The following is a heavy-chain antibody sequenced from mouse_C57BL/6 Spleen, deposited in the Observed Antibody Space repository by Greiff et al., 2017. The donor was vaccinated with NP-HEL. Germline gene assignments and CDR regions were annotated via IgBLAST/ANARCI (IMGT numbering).Heavy chain of an antibody. CDR2: ISSGSSTI. CDR3: ARRTGTRYYFDY. J-gene: IGHJ2*01. CDR1: GFTFSDYG. D-gene: IGHD4-1*01. V-gene: IGHV5-17*01. Sequence: EVKVVESGGGLVKPGGSLKLSCAASGFTFSDYGMHWVRQAPEKGLAWVAYISSGSSTIYYADTVKGRFTISRDNAKNTLFLQMTSLRSEDTAMYYCARRTGTRYYFDYWGQGTTLTVSS.